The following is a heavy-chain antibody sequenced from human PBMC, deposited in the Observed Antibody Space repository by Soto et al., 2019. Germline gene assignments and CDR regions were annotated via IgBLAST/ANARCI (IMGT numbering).Heavy chain of an antibody. Sequence: SETLSLTCAVSSGSISSSNWWSWVRQPPGKGLEWIGEIYYSGSTYYNPSLKSRVTISVDTSKNQFSLKLSSVTAADTAVYYCARSHLAARLNWFDPWGQGTLVTSPQ. CDR2: IYYSGST. CDR1: SGSISSSNW. V-gene: IGHV4-4*02. J-gene: IGHJ5*02. D-gene: IGHD6-6*01. CDR3: ARSHLAARLNWFDP.